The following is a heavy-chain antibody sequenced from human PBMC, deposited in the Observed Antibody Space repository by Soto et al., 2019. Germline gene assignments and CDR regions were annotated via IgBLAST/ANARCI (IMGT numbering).Heavy chain of an antibody. CDR1: GYTFTSYG. CDR3: ARSYSSGWYDYYYGMDV. V-gene: IGHV1-18*01. Sequence: GASVKVSCKASGYTFTSYGISWVRQAPGQGLEWMGWISAYNGNTNYAQKLQGRVTMTTDTSTSTAYMELRSLRSDDTAVYYCARSYSSGWYDYYYGMDVWGQGTTVTVS. J-gene: IGHJ6*02. CDR2: ISAYNGNT. D-gene: IGHD6-19*01.